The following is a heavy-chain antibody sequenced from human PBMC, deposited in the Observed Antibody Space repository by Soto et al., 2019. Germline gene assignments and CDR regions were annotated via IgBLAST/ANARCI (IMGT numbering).Heavy chain of an antibody. CDR3: ACDRVYSSGWYDY. CDR1: GFTISSYA. Sequence: PGGTLRLTCAASGFTISSYAMHWVRQAPPKGLERVAVITYDGSNKYYADPVKGRFTISRDNSKNTLYLQMNSLRAEDTAVYYCACDRVYSSGWYDYWGQGTLVTVSS. CDR2: ITYDGSNK. J-gene: IGHJ4*02. V-gene: IGHV3-30-3*01. D-gene: IGHD6-19*01.